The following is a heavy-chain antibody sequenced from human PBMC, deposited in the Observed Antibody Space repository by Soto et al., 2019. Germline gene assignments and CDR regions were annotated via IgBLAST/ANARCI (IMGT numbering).Heavy chain of an antibody. J-gene: IGHJ4*02. CDR2: VVPVLGIS. V-gene: IGHV1-69*02. CDR3: ARGAVDQPLLAVF. CDR1: GYTFSSYS. Sequence: QVQLVQSGTEVKKPGSSVKVSCKASGYTFSSYSISWVRQAPGQGLEWMGRVVPVLGISNYAQRFQGRVTITADRSTSTAYLELNSLTSEDTAVYFCARGAVDQPLLAVFWGQGTLVAVPS. D-gene: IGHD1-26*01.